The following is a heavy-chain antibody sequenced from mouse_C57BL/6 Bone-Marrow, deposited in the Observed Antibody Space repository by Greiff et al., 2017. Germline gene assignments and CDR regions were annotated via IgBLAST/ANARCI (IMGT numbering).Heavy chain of an antibody. CDR2: ISDGGSYT. V-gene: IGHV5-4*01. CDR1: GFTFSSYA. CDR3: ARRGTPLVAHFDY. J-gene: IGHJ2*01. D-gene: IGHD1-1*01. Sequence: EVHLVESGGGLVKPGGSLKLSCAASGFTFSSYAMSWVRQTPEKRLEWVATISDGGSYTYYPDNVKGRFTISRDNAKNNLYLQMSHLKSEDTAMYYCARRGTPLVAHFDYWGQGTTLTVSP.